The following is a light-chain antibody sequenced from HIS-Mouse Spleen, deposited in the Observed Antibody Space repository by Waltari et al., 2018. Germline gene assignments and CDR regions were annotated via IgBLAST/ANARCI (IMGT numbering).Light chain of an antibody. J-gene: IGKJ4*01. CDR2: WAS. CDR3: QQYYSTPP. V-gene: IGKV3-15*01. CDR1: QSVSSY. Sequence: EIVLTQSPATLSLSPGERATLSCRASQSVSSYLAWYQQKPGQAPKLLIYWASTRESGVPDRFSGSGSGTDFTLTISSLQAEDVAVYYCQQYYSTPPFGGGTKVEIK.